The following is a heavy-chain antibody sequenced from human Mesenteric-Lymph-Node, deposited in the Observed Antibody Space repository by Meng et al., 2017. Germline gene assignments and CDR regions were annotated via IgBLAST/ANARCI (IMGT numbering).Heavy chain of an antibody. CDR3: TDGRTI. Sequence: SGDGLVKPGVSLNPSCVASGCTFSDGWMRWVRHGQGKALEWIGYIKSKADGVTTDYAEPVKGRFTISRDDSKTTVYLQMNGLKTEDTALYYCTDGRTIWGQGTLVTVSS. J-gene: IGHJ3*02. V-gene: IGHV3-15*01. D-gene: IGHD4-23*01. CDR2: IKSKADGVTT. CDR1: GCTFSDGW.